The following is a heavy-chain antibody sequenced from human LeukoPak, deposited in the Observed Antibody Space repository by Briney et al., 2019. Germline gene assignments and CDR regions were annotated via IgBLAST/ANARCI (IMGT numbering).Heavy chain of an antibody. CDR2: IYTSGST. V-gene: IGHV4-61*02. CDR1: GGSISSGSYY. Sequence: PSQTLPLTCTVSGGSISSGSYYWSWIRQPAGKGLEWIGRIYTSGSTNYNPSLKSRVTISVDTSKNQFSLKLSSVTAADTAVYYCARGLTVVTPPDYWGQGTPVTVSS. D-gene: IGHD4-23*01. CDR3: ARGLTVVTPPDY. J-gene: IGHJ4*02.